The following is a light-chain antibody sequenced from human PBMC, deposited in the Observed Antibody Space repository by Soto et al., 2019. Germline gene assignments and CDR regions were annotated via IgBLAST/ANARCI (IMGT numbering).Light chain of an antibody. V-gene: IGLV2-8*01. Sequence: QSALTQPPSASGSPGQSVTISCTGTSSDVGGYNYVSLYQQHPGKAPKLMIYEVSKRPSGVPDRFSGSKSGNTASLTVSGLQAEDEADYYCSSYAGSNNLVFGGGTQLTVL. CDR3: SSYAGSNNLV. J-gene: IGLJ2*01. CDR2: EVS. CDR1: SSDVGGYNY.